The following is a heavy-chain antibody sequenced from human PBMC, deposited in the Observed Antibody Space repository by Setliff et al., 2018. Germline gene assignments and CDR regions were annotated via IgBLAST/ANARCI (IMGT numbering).Heavy chain of an antibody. CDR1: GGSISSGDYY. Sequence: PSETLSLTCTVSGGSISSGDYYWSWIRQPPGKGLAWIGYIDPSGSTYYNPSLKSRVPISVDTSKNQFSLKLSSVTAADTAVYYCARESRYYYDNLGTLDYWGQGTLVTVSS. V-gene: IGHV4-30-4*08. J-gene: IGHJ4*02. D-gene: IGHD3-22*01. CDR2: IDPSGST. CDR3: ARESRYYYDNLGTLDY.